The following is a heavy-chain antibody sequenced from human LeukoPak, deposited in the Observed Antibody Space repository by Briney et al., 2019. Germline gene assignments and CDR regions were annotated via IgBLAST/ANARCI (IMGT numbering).Heavy chain of an antibody. V-gene: IGHV3-48*02. CDR2: ISRSSSTT. D-gene: IGHD1-7*01. CDR1: GFTFSSYR. J-gene: IGHJ5*02. Sequence: PGGSLRLSCAASGFTFSSYRMNWVRQAPGKGLEWVSHISRSSSTTYYADSVKGRFTISRDNAKNSLYLQMNSLRDEDTAVYYCARMEGTVNWFDPWGQGTLVTVSS. CDR3: ARMEGTVNWFDP.